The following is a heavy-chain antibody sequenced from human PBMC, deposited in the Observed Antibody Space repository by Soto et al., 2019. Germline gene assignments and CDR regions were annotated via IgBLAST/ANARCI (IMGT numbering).Heavy chain of an antibody. V-gene: IGHV3-53*01. J-gene: IGHJ6*02. CDR2: IYSGGST. CDR3: ARDNWFGPAAHYYYGMDV. CDR1: GFTVSSNY. D-gene: IGHD2-2*01. Sequence: GGSLRLSXAASGFTVSSNYMTWVRQAPGKGLEWVSVIYSGGSTYYADSVKGRFTISRDNSKNTLYLQMNSLRAEDTAVYYCARDNWFGPAAHYYYGMDVWGQGTTVTVSS.